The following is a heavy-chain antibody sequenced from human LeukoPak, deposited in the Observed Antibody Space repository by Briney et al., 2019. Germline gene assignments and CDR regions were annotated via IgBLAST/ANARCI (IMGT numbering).Heavy chain of an antibody. D-gene: IGHD5-18*01. V-gene: IGHV4-34*01. CDR1: GGSFSGYY. Sequence: SETLSLTCAVYGGSFSGYYWSWIRQPPGKGLEWIGEINHSGSTNYNPSLKSRVTISVDTSKNQFSLKLSSVTAADTAAYYCARGWIRSAFDYWGQGTLVTVSS. J-gene: IGHJ4*02. CDR3: ARGWIRSAFDY. CDR2: INHSGST.